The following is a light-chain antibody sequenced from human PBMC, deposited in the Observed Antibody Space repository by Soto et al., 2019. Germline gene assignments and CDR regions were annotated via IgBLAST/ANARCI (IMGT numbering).Light chain of an antibody. CDR3: HQYKNWPWT. CDR1: QSVSRY. V-gene: IGKV3-15*01. J-gene: IGKJ1*01. Sequence: IVMTQPPASLSVSPWERVTLSCTASQSVSRYLAWYQQIPGQAPRLLIHGASTGAIGVPDRFSGSGSGTEFTLTISTLQSEDSAIYYCHQYKNWPWTFGQGTKVDIK. CDR2: GAS.